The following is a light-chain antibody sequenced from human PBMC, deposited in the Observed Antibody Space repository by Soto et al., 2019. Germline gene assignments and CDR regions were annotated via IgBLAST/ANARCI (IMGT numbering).Light chain of an antibody. CDR2: EVS. CDR3: CSHASSVTCEWL. CDR1: SSDVGTYNL. J-gene: IGLJ3*02. Sequence: QSALTQPASVSGSPGQSITISCTGTSSDVGTYNLVSWYQQHPGKAPKLIIYEVSKRPSGVSTRFSGSKSGNTASLTISGLQAEDEADYYCCSHASSVTCEWLSGGGTKLTVL. V-gene: IGLV2-23*02.